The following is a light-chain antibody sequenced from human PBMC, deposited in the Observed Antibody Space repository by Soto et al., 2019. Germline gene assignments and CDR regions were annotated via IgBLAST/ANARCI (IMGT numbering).Light chain of an antibody. J-gene: IGKJ1*01. CDR1: QTISRR. CDR3: QHYNSYSEA. Sequence: DIQMTQSPSSLSASVGDRVTIPCRASQTISRRLSWYQQKPGKAPNLLIFAASRLQSGVPSRFSGSGSGTEFTLTISSLQPDDFATYYCQHYNSYSEAFGQGTKVDIK. CDR2: AAS. V-gene: IGKV1-5*01.